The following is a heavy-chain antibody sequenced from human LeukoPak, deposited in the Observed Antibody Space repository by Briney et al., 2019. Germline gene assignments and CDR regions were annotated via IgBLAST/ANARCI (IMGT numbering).Heavy chain of an antibody. J-gene: IGHJ4*02. CDR3: ARKGRTSSRSSPFDY. Sequence: SVTVSFKSSGYSFTSYESNGVGQACCRVLEWMGCMSANSDSTGYAQKFKGRVTMTRNTSISTAYMELTSLTSEDTAVYYCARKGRTSSRSSPFDYWGQGTLVTVSS. D-gene: IGHD6-19*01. CDR2: MSANSDST. V-gene: IGHV1-8*01. CDR1: GYSFTSYE.